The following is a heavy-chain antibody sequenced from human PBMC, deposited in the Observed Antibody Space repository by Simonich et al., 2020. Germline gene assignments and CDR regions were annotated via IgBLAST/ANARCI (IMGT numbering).Heavy chain of an antibody. CDR2: INAGNGNT. CDR1: GYTFTSYA. V-gene: IGHV1-3*01. CDR3: ARHQEGLYYFDY. Sequence: QVQLVQSGAEVKKPGASVKVSCKASGYTFTSYAMHWVRQAPGQRLEWMGWINAGNGNTKYSQKFQGRVTSTRDTSASTAYMELSSLRSEDTAVYYCARHQEGLYYFDYWGQGTLVTVSS. J-gene: IGHJ4*02.